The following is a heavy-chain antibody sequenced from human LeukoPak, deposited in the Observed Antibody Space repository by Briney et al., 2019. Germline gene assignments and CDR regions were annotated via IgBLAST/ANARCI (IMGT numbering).Heavy chain of an antibody. V-gene: IGHV4-39*01. CDR3: ATGLGRSRDY. Sequence: SETLSLTCTVSGGSISSSSYYWGWIRQPPGKGLEWIGSIYYSGSTYSNPSLKSRITMSVDTSKNQFSLKLSSVTAADTAVYYCATGLGRSRDYWGQGTLVTVSS. D-gene: IGHD2-2*01. J-gene: IGHJ4*02. CDR1: GGSISSSSYY. CDR2: IYYSGST.